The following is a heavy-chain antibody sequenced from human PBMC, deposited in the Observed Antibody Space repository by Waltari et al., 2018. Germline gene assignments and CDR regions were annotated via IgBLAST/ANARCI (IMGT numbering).Heavy chain of an antibody. J-gene: IGHJ4*02. CDR2: ISGDGAST. CDR3: TKGVDLGFAGAYLLDY. Sequence: MQLVESGGDVVQPGGSLRLSCAAPGFIFDDYALPWVRQAPGKGLEWISVISGDGASTYYADSVKGRFTISRDNSKNSLYLQMNSLRTEDTALYYCTKGVDLGFAGAYLLDYWGQGTLVIVSS. D-gene: IGHD3-3*01. CDR1: GFIFDDYA. V-gene: IGHV3-43*02.